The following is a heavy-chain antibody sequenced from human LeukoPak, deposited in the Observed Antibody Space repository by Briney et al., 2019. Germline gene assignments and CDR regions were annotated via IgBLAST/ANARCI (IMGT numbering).Heavy chain of an antibody. CDR3: ARVPGFVGATKSFDS. CDR2: ISGSTTYT. J-gene: IGHJ4*02. V-gene: IGHV3-11*06. CDR1: GFTFSDYY. D-gene: IGHD1-26*01. Sequence: GSLRLSCAASGFTFSDYYMSWIRQAPGKGLEWVSYISGSTTYTTYADSVKGRFTISRDNAKNSLYLQMNNLRGEDTAVYYCARVPGFVGATKSFDSWGQGPRVSVST.